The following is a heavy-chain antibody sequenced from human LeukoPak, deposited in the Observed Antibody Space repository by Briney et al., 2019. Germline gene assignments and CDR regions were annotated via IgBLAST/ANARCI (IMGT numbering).Heavy chain of an antibody. CDR3: ARPYSSGWYGSAFDI. J-gene: IGHJ3*02. D-gene: IGHD6-19*01. Sequence: SETLSLTCAVYGGSFSGYYWSWIRQPPGKGLEWIGEINHSGSTNYNPSLKSRATISVDTSKNQFSLKLSSVTAADTAVYYCARPYSSGWYGSAFDIWGQGTMVTVSS. CDR2: INHSGST. CDR1: GGSFSGYY. V-gene: IGHV4-34*01.